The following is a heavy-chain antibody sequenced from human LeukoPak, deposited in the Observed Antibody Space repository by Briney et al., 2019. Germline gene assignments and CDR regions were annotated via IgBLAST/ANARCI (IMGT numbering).Heavy chain of an antibody. J-gene: IGHJ5*02. V-gene: IGHV5-51*01. Sequence: GESLKISCKGSGYSFTSYWIGWVRQMPGKGLEWMGIIYPGDSDTRYSPSFQGQVTISADKSISTAYLQWSSLKASDTAMYYCARGGPEDIVVVPAWNWFDPWGQGTLVTVSS. CDR3: ARGGPEDIVVVPAWNWFDP. D-gene: IGHD2-2*01. CDR2: IYPGDSDT. CDR1: GYSFTSYW.